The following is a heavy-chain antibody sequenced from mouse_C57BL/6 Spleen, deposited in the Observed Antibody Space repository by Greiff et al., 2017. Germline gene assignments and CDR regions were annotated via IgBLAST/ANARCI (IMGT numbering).Heavy chain of an antibody. CDR3: ARVLYDYDGAFDY. Sequence: EVQGVESGGGLVKPGGSLKLSCAASGFTFSSYAMSWVRQTPEKRLEWVATISDGGSYTYYPDNVKGRFTISRDNAKNNLYLQMSHLKSEDTAMYYGARVLYDYDGAFDYWGQGTTLTVSS. J-gene: IGHJ2*01. V-gene: IGHV5-4*01. CDR2: ISDGGSYT. D-gene: IGHD2-4*01. CDR1: GFTFSSYA.